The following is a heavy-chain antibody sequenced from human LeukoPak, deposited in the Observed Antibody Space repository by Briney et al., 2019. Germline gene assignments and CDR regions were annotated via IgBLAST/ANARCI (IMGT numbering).Heavy chain of an antibody. CDR2: INPNGGGT. CDR1: GYTFTGYY. CDR3: TRGPSA. J-gene: IGHJ4*02. Sequence: GASVKVSCKASGYTFTGYYPHWVRQAPGQGIDWMGWINPNGGGTNYAQKFQGRVTMTRDTSISTAYMELSSLRSDDTALYFCTRGPSAWGQGALVTVSS. V-gene: IGHV1-2*02.